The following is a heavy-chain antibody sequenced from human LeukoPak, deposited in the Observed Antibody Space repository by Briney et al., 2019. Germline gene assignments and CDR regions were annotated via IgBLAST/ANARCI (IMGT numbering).Heavy chain of an antibody. CDR3: AKDGCSGCQEVGYYYYYYMDV. J-gene: IGHJ6*03. V-gene: IGHV3-43D*03. CDR1: GFTFDDYA. CDR2: TSWDGGST. D-gene: IGHD6-19*01. Sequence: GGSLRLSCAASGFTFDDYAMHWVRQAPGKGLEWVSLTSWDGGSTYYADSVKGRFTISRDNSKNSLYLQMNSLRAEDTALYYCAKDGCSGCQEVGYYYYYYMDVWGKGTAVTVSS.